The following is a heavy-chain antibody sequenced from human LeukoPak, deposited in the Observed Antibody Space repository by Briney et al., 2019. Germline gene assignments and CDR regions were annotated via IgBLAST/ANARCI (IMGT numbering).Heavy chain of an antibody. V-gene: IGHV3-33*01. CDR1: GFTFSNYG. J-gene: IGHJ4*02. CDR2: IWYDGSNK. Sequence: GGPLRLSCAASGFTFSNYGMHWVRQAPGKGLEWLAIIWYDGSNKYYADSVKGRFTISRDNSENTLYLQMNSLRADDTAVYYCATARSYTNSWFFESWGQGSLVSVSS. D-gene: IGHD6-13*01. CDR3: ATARSYTNSWFFES.